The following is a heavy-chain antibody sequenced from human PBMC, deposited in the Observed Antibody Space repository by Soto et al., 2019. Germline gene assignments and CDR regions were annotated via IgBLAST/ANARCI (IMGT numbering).Heavy chain of an antibody. CDR1: GYTFTGYY. CDR2: INPNSGGT. Sequence: ASVKVSCKASGYTFTGYYMHWVRQAPGQGLEWMGWINPNSGGTNYAQKFQGWVTMTRDTSISTAYMELSRLRSDDTAVYYCARDQGYIYGYCYYCDGMDVWGQGSTVTVSS. V-gene: IGHV1-2*04. D-gene: IGHD5-18*01. J-gene: IGHJ6*02. CDR3: ARDQGYIYGYCYYCDGMDV.